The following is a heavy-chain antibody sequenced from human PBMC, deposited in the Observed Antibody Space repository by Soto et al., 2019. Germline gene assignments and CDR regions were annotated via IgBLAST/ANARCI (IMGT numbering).Heavy chain of an antibody. Sequence: SLRLSCAGSGFTLSDHYIDWVRQAPGKGLEWVGRSRDKAQGYSTAYAASVKGRFTTSRDESKNSVYLQMNSLRASDTAIYFCARRLQRTAVTSNWFDPWGQGTLVTVSS. V-gene: IGHV3-72*01. J-gene: IGHJ5*02. CDR3: ARRLQRTAVTSNWFDP. D-gene: IGHD4-17*01. CDR1: GFTLSDHY. CDR2: SRDKAQGYST.